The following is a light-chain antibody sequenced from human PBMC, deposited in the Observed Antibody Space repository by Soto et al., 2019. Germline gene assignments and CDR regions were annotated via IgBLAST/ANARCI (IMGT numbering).Light chain of an antibody. J-gene: IGKJ5*01. CDR2: DAS. CDR3: QQYVTSAIT. V-gene: IGKV3-20*01. CDR1: QSVSSY. Sequence: EIVLTQSAATLSLSPGERATLSCRASQSVSSYLAWYQQKPGQAPRLLIYDASSRATGIPDRFSGSGSGTDFTLTISRLEPEDFALYYCQQYVTSAITFGQGTRLEIK.